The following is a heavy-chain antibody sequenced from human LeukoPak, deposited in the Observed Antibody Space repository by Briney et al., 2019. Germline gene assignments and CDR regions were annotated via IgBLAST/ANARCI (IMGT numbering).Heavy chain of an antibody. CDR3: AKRRSGRDFFDY. D-gene: IGHD3-3*01. V-gene: IGHV3-21*01. Sequence: GGSLRLSCAASGFTFSSYSMNWVRQAPGKGLEWVSSISSSSSYIYYADSVKGRFTISRDNSKNTLYLQMNSLRAEDTAVYYCAKRRSGRDFFDYWGQGTLVTVSS. CDR1: GFTFSSYS. J-gene: IGHJ4*02. CDR2: ISSSSSYI.